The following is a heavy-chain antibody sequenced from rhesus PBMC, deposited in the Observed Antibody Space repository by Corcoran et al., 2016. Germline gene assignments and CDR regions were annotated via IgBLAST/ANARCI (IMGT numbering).Heavy chain of an antibody. J-gene: IGHJ2*01. V-gene: IGHV4-93*02. CDR3: ALAWGYRLRYFDI. CDR2: IHGIGRSI. Sequence: QVQLKESGPAGVNPLETLSHTCACLGGSCSSLTWVRWDRPSPGQGRGVGRDWIGCIHGIGRSIEYNPSLKSRVTISIDTSKNQFCLKLSSVTAADTAVYYCALAWGYRLRYFDIWGPGTPITISS. D-gene: IGHD5-42*01. CDR1: GGSCSSLTW.